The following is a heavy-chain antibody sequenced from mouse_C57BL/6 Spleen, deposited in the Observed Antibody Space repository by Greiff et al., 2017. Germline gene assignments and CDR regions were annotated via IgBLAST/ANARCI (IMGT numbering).Heavy chain of an antibody. CDR3: AGERTYYSKGYFDV. CDR2: ISDGGSYT. J-gene: IGHJ1*03. CDR1: GFTFSSYA. D-gene: IGHD2-5*01. V-gene: IGHV5-4*01. Sequence: EVQLVESGGGLVKPGGSLKLSCAASGFTFSSYAMSWVRQTPEKRLEWVATISDGGSYTYYPDNVKGRFTISRDNAKNNLYLQMSHLKSEDTAMYYCAGERTYYSKGYFDVWGTGTTVTVSS.